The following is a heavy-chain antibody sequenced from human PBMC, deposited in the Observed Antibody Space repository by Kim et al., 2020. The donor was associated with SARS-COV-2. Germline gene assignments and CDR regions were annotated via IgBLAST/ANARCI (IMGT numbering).Heavy chain of an antibody. D-gene: IGHD6-13*01. Sequence: GGSLRLSCAASGFTFSSYEMNWVRQAPGKGLEWVSYISSSGSTIYYADSVKGRFTISRDNAKNSLYLQMNSLRAEDTAVYYCARDRRIAAAGTGAFDIWGRGTMVTVSS. CDR3: ARDRRIAAAGTGAFDI. CDR1: GFTFSSYE. V-gene: IGHV3-48*03. J-gene: IGHJ3*02. CDR2: ISSSGSTI.